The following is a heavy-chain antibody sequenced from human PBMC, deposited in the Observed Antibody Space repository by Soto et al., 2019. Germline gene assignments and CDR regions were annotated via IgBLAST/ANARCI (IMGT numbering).Heavy chain of an antibody. J-gene: IGHJ5*02. D-gene: IGHD6-13*01. V-gene: IGHV4-39*01. Sequence: SETLSLTCTVSGGSISSSSYYWGWIRQPPGKGLEWIGSIYYSGSTYYNPSLKSRVTISVDTSKNQFSLKLSSVTAADTAVYYCARPATGSSWYPQFNRFDPWGQGTLVTVSS. CDR3: ARPATGSSWYPQFNRFDP. CDR2: IYYSGST. CDR1: GGSISSSSYY.